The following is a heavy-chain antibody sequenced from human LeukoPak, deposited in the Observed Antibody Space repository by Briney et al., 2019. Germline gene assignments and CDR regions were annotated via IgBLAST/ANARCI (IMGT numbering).Heavy chain of an antibody. V-gene: IGHV4-34*01. D-gene: IGHD3-10*01. J-gene: IGHJ4*02. Sequence: PSETLSLTCAVYGGSFSGYYWSWIRQPPGKGLEWIGEINHSGSTNYNPSPKSRVTISVDTSKNQFSLKLSSVTAADTAVYYCASGPGGYYFDYWGQGTLVTVSS. CDR2: INHSGST. CDR3: ASGPGGYYFDY. CDR1: GGSFSGYY.